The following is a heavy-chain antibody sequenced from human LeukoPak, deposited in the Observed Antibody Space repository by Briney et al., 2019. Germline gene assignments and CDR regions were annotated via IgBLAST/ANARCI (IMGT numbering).Heavy chain of an antibody. Sequence: SETLSLTCTVSGGSISSSSYYWGWIRQPPGKGLEWIGSIYHSGSTYYNPSFKSRVTISVDTSKNQFSLKLSSVTAADTAVYYCARQLPGSPYYFDYWGQGTLVTVSS. J-gene: IGHJ4*02. CDR1: GGSISSSSYY. D-gene: IGHD3-10*01. CDR2: IYHSGST. CDR3: ARQLPGSPYYFDY. V-gene: IGHV4-39*01.